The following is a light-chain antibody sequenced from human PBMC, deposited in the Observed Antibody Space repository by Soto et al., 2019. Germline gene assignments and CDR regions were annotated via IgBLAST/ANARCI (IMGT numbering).Light chain of an antibody. CDR2: LGS. Sequence: IVMTQSPLSLSVTLGEAASISCMSSARLLHKNGYNYVDWYMQKPGQSPQLLIYLGSNRASGVPDRFSGSGSDTYFTLEISRVEADDVGVYYCMQPLENFRTLGQGTKVDIK. CDR1: ARLLHKNGYNY. CDR3: MQPLENFRT. J-gene: IGKJ1*01. V-gene: IGKV2-28*01.